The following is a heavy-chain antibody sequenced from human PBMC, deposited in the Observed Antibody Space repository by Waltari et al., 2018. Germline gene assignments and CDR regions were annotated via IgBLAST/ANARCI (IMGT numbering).Heavy chain of an antibody. CDR2: IRAIGSTI. CDR3: ARDSQTAIAMERGAFDI. V-gene: IGHV3-11*01. CDR1: RLTFRNST. J-gene: IGHJ3*02. Sequence: QVQLVESGGDLIRPGGSLSLSCAASRLTFRNSTIAWLRQAPGKGVEWMAYIRAIGSTIYYADSVKGRFTISRHNAKNSLYLQMSSLRAEDTAVYYCARDSQTAIAMERGAFDIWGQGTMVTVSS. D-gene: IGHD6-19*01.